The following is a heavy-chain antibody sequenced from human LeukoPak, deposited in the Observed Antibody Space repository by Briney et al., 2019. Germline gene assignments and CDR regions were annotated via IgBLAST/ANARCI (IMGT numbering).Heavy chain of an antibody. Sequence: GGSLRLSCAASGFTFSSYSMNWVRQAPGKGLEWVSSISSSSSYIYYADSVKGRFTISRDNAKNSLYLQMNSLRAEDTAVYYCAGGLRGATSAFDYWGQGTLVTVSS. CDR1: GFTFSSYS. CDR3: AGGLRGATSAFDY. CDR2: ISSSSSYI. V-gene: IGHV3-21*01. D-gene: IGHD1-26*01. J-gene: IGHJ4*02.